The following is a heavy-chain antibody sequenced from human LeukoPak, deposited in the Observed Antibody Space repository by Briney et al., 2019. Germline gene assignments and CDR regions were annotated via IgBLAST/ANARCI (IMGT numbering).Heavy chain of an antibody. CDR1: GGTFSSYA. D-gene: IGHD2-15*01. CDR2: IIPIFGTA. V-gene: IGHV1-69*06. Sequence: SVKVSCKASGGTFSSYAISWVREAPGQGLEWMGGIIPIFGTANYAQKFQGRVTITADKSTSTAYMELSSLRSEDKAVYYCVSEGYCSGGSCSPGVAWFDPWGQGTLVTVSS. CDR3: VSEGYCSGGSCSPGVAWFDP. J-gene: IGHJ5*02.